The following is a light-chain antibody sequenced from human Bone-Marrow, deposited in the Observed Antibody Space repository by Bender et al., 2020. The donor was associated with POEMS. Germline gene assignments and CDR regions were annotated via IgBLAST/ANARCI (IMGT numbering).Light chain of an antibody. CDR2: EGF. J-gene: IGLJ1*01. CDR3: CSYAGSDTFV. CDR1: SSDVGNNDF. V-gene: IGLV2-23*01. Sequence: QSALTQPASVSGSPGQSITISCTGSSSDVGNNDFVSWYQQHPGKAPKLMIYEGFKRPSGVSNRFSGSRCGDAASLTISGLQAVDEADYYCCSYAGSDTFVFGTGTKVTVL.